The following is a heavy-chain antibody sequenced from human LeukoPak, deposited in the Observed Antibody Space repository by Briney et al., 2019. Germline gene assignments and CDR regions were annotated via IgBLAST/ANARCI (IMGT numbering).Heavy chain of an antibody. D-gene: IGHD3-3*01. Sequence: PGGSLRLSCAASGFTFSSYAMHWVRQAPGKGLEWVAVISYDGSNKYYADSVKGRFTISRDNSKNTLYLQMNSLRAEDTAVYYCAREKTGITIFGVVIDDGGPGDAFDIWGQGTMVTVSS. V-gene: IGHV3-30-3*01. J-gene: IGHJ3*02. CDR3: AREKTGITIFGVVIDDGGPGDAFDI. CDR1: GFTFSSYA. CDR2: ISYDGSNK.